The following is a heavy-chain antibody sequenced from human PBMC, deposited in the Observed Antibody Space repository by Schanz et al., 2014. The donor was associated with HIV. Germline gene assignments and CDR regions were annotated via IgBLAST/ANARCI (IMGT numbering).Heavy chain of an antibody. Sequence: QVQLVESGGGLVKPGRSLRLSCTASGLTFSSSIMHWVRQAPGKGLEWVAGMSHDGFSKYFADSVKGRFAISRDNSKNTLYLQMNSLRAEDTAVYYCARGGIWEWDQPDFDYWGQGTLVTVSS. J-gene: IGHJ4*02. D-gene: IGHD2-15*01. CDR3: ARGGIWEWDQPDFDY. CDR2: MSHDGFSK. V-gene: IGHV3-30*09. CDR1: GLTFSSSI.